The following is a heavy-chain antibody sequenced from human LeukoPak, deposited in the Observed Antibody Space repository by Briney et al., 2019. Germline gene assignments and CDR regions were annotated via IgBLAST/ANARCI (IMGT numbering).Heavy chain of an antibody. Sequence: SETLSLTCTVSGGSISSVGYYWSWIRQPAGKGLEWIGRIYASGSTDYNPSLMSRVTISVDMSKNQFSLKLTSVTAADTAVYYCASNQWPSWYFDLWGRGTLVTVSA. CDR2: IYASGST. CDR1: GGSISSVGYY. J-gene: IGHJ2*01. D-gene: IGHD6-19*01. CDR3: ASNQWPSWYFDL. V-gene: IGHV4-61*02.